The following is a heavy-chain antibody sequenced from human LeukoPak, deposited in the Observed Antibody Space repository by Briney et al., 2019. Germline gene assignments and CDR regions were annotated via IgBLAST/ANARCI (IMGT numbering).Heavy chain of an antibody. D-gene: IGHD1-26*01. J-gene: IGHJ3*02. V-gene: IGHV1-69*04. CDR1: GGTFSRYI. CDR3: ARDRQDGSYFDAFVI. CDR2: GIPMLGIP. Sequence: GSSVKVSCKASGGTFSRYIFSGVRQAAGQGLEWMGRGIPMLGIPSYAQKFQGRVTITADKATSTAYIELSSLRSEDTAVYYCARDRQDGSYFDAFVIGGQGTMVTVSS.